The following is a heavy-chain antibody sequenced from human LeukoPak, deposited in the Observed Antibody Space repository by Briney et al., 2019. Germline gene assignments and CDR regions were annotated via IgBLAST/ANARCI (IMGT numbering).Heavy chain of an antibody. CDR2: IYCSGTT. D-gene: IGHD3-3*01. CDR1: GDSVSSSRYY. CDR3: ARQDYDFWSGYYDY. J-gene: IGHJ4*02. V-gene: IGHV4-39*01. Sequence: SETLSLTCIVSGDSVSSSRYYWGWICQPPGRGLEWIGSIYCSGTTFYNPSLKSRVTISVDTSKNQFSMKLTSVTAADTAVYFCARQDYDFWSGYYDYWGQGTLVTVSS.